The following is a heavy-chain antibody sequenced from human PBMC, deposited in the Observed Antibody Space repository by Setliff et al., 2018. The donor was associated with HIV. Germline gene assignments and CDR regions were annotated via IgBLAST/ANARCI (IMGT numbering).Heavy chain of an antibody. CDR3: THMGHYFDGTGYNRMYYFDY. CDR1: GFTFRKYA. CDR2: ISSSSSTI. D-gene: IGHD3-22*01. J-gene: IGHJ4*02. V-gene: IGHV3-48*01. Sequence: GESLKISCTASGFTFRKYAMSWVRQAPGKGLEWVSYISSSSSTIYYADSVKGRFTILGDDSKNMLYLEMSNLQTEDTAMYYCTHMGHYFDGTGYNRMYYFDYWGQGALVTVSS.